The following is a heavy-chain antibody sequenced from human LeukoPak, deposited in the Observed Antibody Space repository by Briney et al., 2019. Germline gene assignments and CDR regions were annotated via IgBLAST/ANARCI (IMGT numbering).Heavy chain of an antibody. CDR1: GFTFDDYG. Sequence: TGGSLRLSCAASGFTFDDYGMSWVRQAPGKGLEWVSGINWNGGSTGYADSVKGRFTISRDNAKNSLYLQMNSLRAEDTAVYYCARAIAVTPWYFDLWGRGTLVTVSS. V-gene: IGHV3-20*04. CDR3: ARAIAVTPWYFDL. J-gene: IGHJ2*01. D-gene: IGHD6-19*01. CDR2: INWNGGST.